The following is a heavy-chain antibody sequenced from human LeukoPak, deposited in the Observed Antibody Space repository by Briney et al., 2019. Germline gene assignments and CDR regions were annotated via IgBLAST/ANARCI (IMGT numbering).Heavy chain of an antibody. D-gene: IGHD3-10*01. Sequence: PGGSLRLSCVASGFTFSNYAMSWVRQAPGKGLEWVSGISDVGYSTYYTDSVKGRFTISRDNSKNTVYLEMNNLRAEDTAVYFCARHDSYIPYWGQGSLVTVSS. CDR3: ARHDSYIPY. CDR1: GFTFSNYA. CDR2: ISDVGYST. J-gene: IGHJ4*02. V-gene: IGHV3-23*01.